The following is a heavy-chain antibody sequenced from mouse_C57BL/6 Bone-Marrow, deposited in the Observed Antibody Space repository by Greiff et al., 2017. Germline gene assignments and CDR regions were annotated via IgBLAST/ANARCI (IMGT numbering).Heavy chain of an antibody. CDR1: GYTFTDYY. V-gene: IGHV1-76*01. J-gene: IGHJ2*01. CDR2: IYPGSGNT. CDR3: ARDGNGY. D-gene: IGHD2-1*01. Sequence: VQLQQSGAELVRPGASVKLSCKASGYTFTDYYINWVKQRPGQGLEWIARIYPGSGNTYYNEKFKGKATLTAEKSSSTAYKQLSSLTSEDSAVYFCARDGNGYWGQGTTLTVSS.